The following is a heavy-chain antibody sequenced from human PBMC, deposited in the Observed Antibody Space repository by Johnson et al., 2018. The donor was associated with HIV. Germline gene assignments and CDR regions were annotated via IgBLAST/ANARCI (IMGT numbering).Heavy chain of an antibody. CDR1: GFTFSSYG. V-gene: IGHV3-30*02. J-gene: IGHJ3*02. CDR3: ARGEGSGSTGAFEI. Sequence: QVQLVESGGGVVQPGGSLRLSCAASGFTFSSYGMHWVRQAPGKGMEWVAFIRYDGSNKYYADSVKGRFTISRDNAKNSLYLQMNSLRDEDTALYHCARGEGSGSTGAFEIWGQGTMVTVSS. CDR2: IRYDGSNK. D-gene: IGHD3-10*01.